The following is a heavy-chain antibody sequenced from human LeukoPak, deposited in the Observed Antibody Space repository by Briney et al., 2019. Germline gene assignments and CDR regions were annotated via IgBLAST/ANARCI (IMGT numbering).Heavy chain of an antibody. Sequence: GGSLRLSCAASGFTFSTYGMHWVRQAPGKGLEWVAFIRYDESDKYYGDSVKGRFTISRDNSKNTLYLQMNSLRAEDTAVYYCAKDYRFLAGYKDVWGKGTTVTVSS. J-gene: IGHJ6*03. CDR2: IRYDESDK. CDR3: AKDYRFLAGYKDV. V-gene: IGHV3-30*02. CDR1: GFTFSTYG. D-gene: IGHD3-3*01.